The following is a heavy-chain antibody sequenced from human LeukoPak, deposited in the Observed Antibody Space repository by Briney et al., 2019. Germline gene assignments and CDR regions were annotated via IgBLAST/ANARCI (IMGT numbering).Heavy chain of an antibody. CDR2: ISGSGGST. Sequence: GGSLRLSCAASGFTFSSYAMSWVRQAPGKGLEWVSAISGSGGSTYYADSVKGRFTISRDNSKNTLYLQMNSLRAEDTAVYYCAKAVVPYYDSSGFDYWGQGTLVTVSS. D-gene: IGHD3-22*01. J-gene: IGHJ4*02. CDR1: GFTFSSYA. CDR3: AKAVVPYYDSSGFDY. V-gene: IGHV3-23*01.